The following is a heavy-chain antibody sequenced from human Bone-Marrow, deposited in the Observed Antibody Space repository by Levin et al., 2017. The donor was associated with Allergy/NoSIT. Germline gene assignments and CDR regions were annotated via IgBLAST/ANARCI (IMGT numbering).Heavy chain of an antibody. Sequence: SETLSLTCSVSGGSFSGYSWSWIRQSPGKGLEWIGYISHSGGTNYNPSLKSRVTIALDTSRNQFSLKLTAVTAAVTALYFWTRAAGHFDWFVTWFDPWGQGKLVTVSS. CDR3: TRAAGHFDWFVTWFDP. D-gene: IGHD3-9*01. J-gene: IGHJ5*02. V-gene: IGHV4-59*13. CDR2: ISHSGGT. CDR1: GGSFSGYS.